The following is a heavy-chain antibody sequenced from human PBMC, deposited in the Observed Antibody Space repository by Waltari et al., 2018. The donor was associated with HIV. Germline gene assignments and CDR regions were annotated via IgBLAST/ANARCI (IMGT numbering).Heavy chain of an antibody. J-gene: IGHJ4*02. V-gene: IGHV1-69*12. CDR3: ARGKLMTTFDD. CDR2: IIALIGKP. Sequence: QVQLLQSGAEVKKPGSSVKVSCKTSGVTSPTYPISGLRQAPGQGPEWMGGIIALIGKPKYAQKFEGRITITADESTSTTYMEMSGLRSEDTAMYFCARGKLMTTFDDWGQGTLVIVSS. CDR1: GVTSPTYP. D-gene: IGHD4-17*01.